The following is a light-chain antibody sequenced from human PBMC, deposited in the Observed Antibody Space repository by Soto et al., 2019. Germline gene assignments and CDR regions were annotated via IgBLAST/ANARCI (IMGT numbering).Light chain of an antibody. Sequence: DIVLPQSPVTLSLSPGVRATLSCRAIQSVSSSYLAWYQQNPGQATRLLIHGASSRATGIPDRFSGSGSGTDFTLTISRLEPGDFAVYYCQQYGSSPRTFGQGTKVDIK. CDR1: QSVSSSY. J-gene: IGKJ1*01. CDR3: QQYGSSPRT. CDR2: GAS. V-gene: IGKV3-20*01.